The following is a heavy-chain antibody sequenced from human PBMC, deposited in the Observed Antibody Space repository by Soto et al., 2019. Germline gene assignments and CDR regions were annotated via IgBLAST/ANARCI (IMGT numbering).Heavy chain of an antibody. D-gene: IGHD2-8*02. V-gene: IGHV3-23*01. J-gene: IGHJ4*02. CDR2: ISGSGGST. CDR3: AKSRWSDIVLLVYDY. CDR1: GFTFSSYA. Sequence: EVQLLESGGGLVQPGGSLRLSCAASGFTFSSYAMSWVRQAPGKGLEWVSAISGSGGSTYYADSVKGRFTISRDNSKNTLYLQLNSLRAEDTAVYYCAKSRWSDIVLLVYDYLGQGTLVTVSS.